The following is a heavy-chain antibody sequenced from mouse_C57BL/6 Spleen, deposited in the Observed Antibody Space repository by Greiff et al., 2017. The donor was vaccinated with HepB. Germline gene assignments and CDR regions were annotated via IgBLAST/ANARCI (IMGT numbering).Heavy chain of an antibody. J-gene: IGHJ2*01. Sequence: VQLQESGAELARPGASVKLSCKASGYTFTSYGISWVKQRTGQGLEWIGEIYPRSGNTYYNEKFKGKATLTADKSSSTAYMELRSLTSEDSAVYFCARGNYGSSSFDYWGQGTTLTVSS. CDR2: IYPRSGNT. CDR1: GYTFTSYG. V-gene: IGHV1-81*01. D-gene: IGHD1-1*01. CDR3: ARGNYGSSSFDY.